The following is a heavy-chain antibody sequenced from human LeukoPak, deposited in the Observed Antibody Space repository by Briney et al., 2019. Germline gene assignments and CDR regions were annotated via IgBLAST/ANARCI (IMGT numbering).Heavy chain of an antibody. CDR2: IYHSGRT. CDR3: AGPIYEAVEQ. D-gene: IGHD3-3*01. CDR1: GGSISGYY. J-gene: IGHJ4*02. Sequence: SETLSLTCTVSGGSISGYYWSWFRQPPGKGLEWIGYIYHSGRTSYNPSPKSRVTISVDTSKNEFSLKLRFVTAADTAVYYCAGPIYEAVEQWGQGTLVTVSS. V-gene: IGHV4-59*08.